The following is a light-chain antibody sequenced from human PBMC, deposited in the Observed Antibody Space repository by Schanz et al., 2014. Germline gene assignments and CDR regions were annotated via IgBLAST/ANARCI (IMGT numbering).Light chain of an antibody. CDR3: QQYHNRYT. J-gene: IGKJ2*01. CDR1: ESVSSDY. V-gene: IGKV3-20*01. Sequence: EVVLTQSPGTLSLSPGERATLSCWASESVSSDYLAWYQQKPGQAPRLLIYGVSSRATGIPDRFSGSGSGTEFTLTISSLQAEDFAVYYCQQYHNRYTFGQGTKLEI. CDR2: GVS.